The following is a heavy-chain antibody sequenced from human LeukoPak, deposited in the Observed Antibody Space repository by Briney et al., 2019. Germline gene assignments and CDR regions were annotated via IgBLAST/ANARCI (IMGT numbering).Heavy chain of an antibody. CDR3: ARAPAVVSGGFDY. J-gene: IGHJ4*02. V-gene: IGHV1-69*04. Sequence: ASVKVSCKASGDTFSSYAISWVRQAPGQGLEWLGRIIPIFGLANYAQKFQGRVTITADKSTSTAYMALSSLRCEDMAVYYCARAPAVVSGGFDYWGQGNLVTVSS. CDR1: GDTFSSYA. D-gene: IGHD1-26*01. CDR2: IIPIFGLA.